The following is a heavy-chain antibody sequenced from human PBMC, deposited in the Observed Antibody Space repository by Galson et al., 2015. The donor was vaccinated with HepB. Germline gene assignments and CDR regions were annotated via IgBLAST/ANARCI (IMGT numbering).Heavy chain of an antibody. V-gene: IGHV3-21*01. Sequence: SLRLSCAASGFTFSSYSMNWVRQAPGKGLEWVSSISSSSSYIYYADSVKGRFTISRDNAKNSLYLQMNSLRAVDTAVYYCAVECESDEEPPSVYWGQGTLVTVSS. CDR2: ISSSSSYI. CDR3: AVECESDEEPPSVY. D-gene: IGHD1-14*01. J-gene: IGHJ4*02. CDR1: GFTFSSYS.